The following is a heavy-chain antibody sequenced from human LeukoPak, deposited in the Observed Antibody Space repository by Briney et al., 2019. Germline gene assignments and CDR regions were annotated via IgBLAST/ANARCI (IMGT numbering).Heavy chain of an antibody. Sequence: GGSLRLSCAASGFTFSSYGMHWVRQAPGKGLEWVAVISDDGSEEYYAGSVEGRFTISRDNSKSTVYLQMNSLRADDTAVYYCGPIDSWGQGTLVTVSS. CDR1: GFTFSSYG. J-gene: IGHJ4*02. V-gene: IGHV3-30*19. CDR3: GPIDS. CDR2: ISDDGSEE.